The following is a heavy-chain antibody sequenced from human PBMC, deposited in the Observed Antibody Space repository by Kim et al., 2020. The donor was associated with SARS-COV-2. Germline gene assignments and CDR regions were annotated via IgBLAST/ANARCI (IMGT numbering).Heavy chain of an antibody. CDR1: GGTFSSYA. CDR2: IIPIFGTA. Sequence: SVMVSCKPSGGTFSSYAISWVRQAPGQGLEWMGGIIPIFGTANYAQKFQGRVTITADESTSTAYMELSSLRSEDTAVYYCAKHMTYYYDSSGYYGYYYYGMDVWGQGTTVTVSS. D-gene: IGHD3-22*01. J-gene: IGHJ6*02. CDR3: AKHMTYYYDSSGYYGYYYYGMDV. V-gene: IGHV1-69*13.